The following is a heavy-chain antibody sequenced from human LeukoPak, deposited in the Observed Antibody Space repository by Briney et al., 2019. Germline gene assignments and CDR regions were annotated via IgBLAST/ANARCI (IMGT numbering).Heavy chain of an antibody. D-gene: IGHD4-17*01. CDR2: INPSGGST. J-gene: IGHJ6*02. CDR3: ARVEKGLRTTASPYYYYYGMDV. CDR1: GYTFTSYY. Sequence: ASVKVSCKASGYTFTSYYMHRVRQAPGQGLEWMGIINPSGGSTSYAQKFQGRVTMTRDTSTSTVYMELSSLRSEDTAVYHCARVEKGLRTTASPYYYYYGMDVWGQGTTVTVSS. V-gene: IGHV1-46*01.